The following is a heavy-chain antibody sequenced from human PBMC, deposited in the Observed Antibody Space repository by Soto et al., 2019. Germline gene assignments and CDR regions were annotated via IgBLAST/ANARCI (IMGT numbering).Heavy chain of an antibody. CDR2: IDPSSGTT. Sequence: ASVKVSCKLSGYSFSNFYVHWVRQAPGQGLEWMGIIDPSSGTTSYTQKFQERVTMTRDTSMSTVYMELSRLRSEDTAVYYCARGAVLVPNGLIAGMDVWGLGTTVTVSS. CDR1: GYSFSNFY. V-gene: IGHV1-46*01. J-gene: IGHJ6*02. CDR3: ARGAVLVPNGLIAGMDV. D-gene: IGHD2-8*01.